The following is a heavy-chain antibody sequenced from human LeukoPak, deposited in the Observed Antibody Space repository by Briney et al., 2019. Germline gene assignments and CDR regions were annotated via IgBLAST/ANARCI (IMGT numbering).Heavy chain of an antibody. CDR2: IYSSGST. V-gene: IGHV4-61*02. J-gene: IGHJ6*03. CDR1: GGSISSGSYY. D-gene: IGHD4-23*01. Sequence: SETLSLTCTVSGGSISSGSYYWSWIRQPAGKGLEWIGRIYSSGSTNYNPSLKSRVTMSVDTSKNQFSLKLSSVTAADTAVYYCARVVVTGLYYYYYMDVWGKGTTVTVSS. CDR3: ARVVVTGLYYYYYMDV.